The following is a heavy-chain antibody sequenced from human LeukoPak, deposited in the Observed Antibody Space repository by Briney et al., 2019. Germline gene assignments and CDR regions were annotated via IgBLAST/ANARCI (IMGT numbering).Heavy chain of an antibody. J-gene: IGHJ4*02. V-gene: IGHV3-11*01. CDR3: RGGYGGNDN. CDR2: IDSSGSTI. CDR1: GFTFSDYY. D-gene: IGHD3-22*01. Sequence: GGSLRLSCAASGFTFSDYYMSWIRQAPGKGLVWVSYIDSSGSTINYADSVKGRFTISRDNAKNSLYLQMNSLKTEDTAVYYCRGGYGGNDNWGQGSLVTVSS.